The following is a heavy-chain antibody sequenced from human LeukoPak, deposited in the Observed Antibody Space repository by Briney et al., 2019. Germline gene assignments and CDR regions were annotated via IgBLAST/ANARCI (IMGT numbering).Heavy chain of an antibody. CDR2: IYPGDSDT. V-gene: IGHV5-51*01. CDR1: GYSFTSYW. D-gene: IGHD3-22*01. CDR3: ARLRVAYSSGYSWEWGY. Sequence: GESLKISCKGSGYSFTSYWIGWVRQMPGKGLEWMGIIYPGDSDTRYSPSFQGQVTISADKSISTAYLQWSSLKASDTAMYYCARLRVAYSSGYSWEWGYWGQGTLVTVSS. J-gene: IGHJ4*02.